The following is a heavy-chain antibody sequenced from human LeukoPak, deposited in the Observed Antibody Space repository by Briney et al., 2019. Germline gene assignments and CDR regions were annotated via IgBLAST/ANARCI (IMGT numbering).Heavy chain of an antibody. J-gene: IGHJ5*02. CDR2: INVGNGNT. CDR3: ARGKLLSRNWFDP. D-gene: IGHD1-7*01. V-gene: IGHV1-3*03. CDR1: GYTFTSYG. Sequence: ASVKVSCKASGYTFTSYGISWVRQAPGQGLEWMGWINVGNGNTKYSEEFQGRLTITRDTSASTVYMELSSLRSEDMAVYYCARGKLLSRNWFDPWGQGTLVTVSS.